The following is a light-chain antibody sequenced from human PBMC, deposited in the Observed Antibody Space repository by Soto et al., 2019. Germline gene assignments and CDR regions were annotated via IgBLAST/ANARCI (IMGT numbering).Light chain of an antibody. J-gene: IGLJ1*01. V-gene: IGLV2-14*01. CDR3: SSYTSSSTSLYV. CDR1: SSDVGGYNY. CDR2: EVS. Sequence: QSVLTQPASVSGSPGQWITISCTGTSSDVGGYNYVSWYQQHPGKAPKLMIYEVSNRPSGVSNRFSGSKSGNTAYLTISGLQAEDGADYYCSSYTSSSTSLYVFGTGTKVTVL.